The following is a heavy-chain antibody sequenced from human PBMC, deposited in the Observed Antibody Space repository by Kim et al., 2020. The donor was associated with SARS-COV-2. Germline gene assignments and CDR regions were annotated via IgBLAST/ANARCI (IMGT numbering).Heavy chain of an antibody. CDR2: T. CDR3: ARDGPTYGMDV. J-gene: IGHJ6*02. Sequence: TSFAQKFQGRVTMTRDTSTSTVYMELSSLRSEDTAVYYCARDGPTYGMDVWGQGTTVTVSS. V-gene: IGHV1-46*01.